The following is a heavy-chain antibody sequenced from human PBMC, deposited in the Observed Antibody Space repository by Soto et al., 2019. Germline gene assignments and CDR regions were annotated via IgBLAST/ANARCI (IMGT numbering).Heavy chain of an antibody. CDR3: ARHSLALRKNNWFDP. CDR2: IFYLGSS. CDR1: VDSIISSDFY. D-gene: IGHD3-3*02. Sequence: ETLSLTCTVSVDSIISSDFYRGWFLQPPGKGLEWIGSIFYLGSSYYNPSLKSRVTMSVDTSKNQFSLRLRSVTAADTALYFCARHSLALRKNNWFDPWGQGIMVTVSS. J-gene: IGHJ5*02. V-gene: IGHV4-39*01.